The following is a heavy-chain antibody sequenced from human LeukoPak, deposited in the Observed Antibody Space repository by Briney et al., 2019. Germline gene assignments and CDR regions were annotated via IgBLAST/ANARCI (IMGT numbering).Heavy chain of an antibody. Sequence: GESLKISCKGSGYSFTSYWIGWVRQMPGKGLEWMGIIYPGHSDTRYSPSVQGQVTISADKSIRTAYLQWSSLKASDTAMHYCARQSPQYSGSYWSFDYWGQGTLVTVSS. CDR1: GYSFTSYW. CDR3: ARQSPQYSGSYWSFDY. CDR2: IYPGHSDT. V-gene: IGHV5-51*01. J-gene: IGHJ4*02. D-gene: IGHD1-26*01.